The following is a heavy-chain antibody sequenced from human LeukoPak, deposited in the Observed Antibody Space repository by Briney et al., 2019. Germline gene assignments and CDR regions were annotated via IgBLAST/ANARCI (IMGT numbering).Heavy chain of an antibody. V-gene: IGHV3-7*01. J-gene: IGHJ4*02. CDR2: IKQDGSEK. CDR3: ARDQKQWLVYYFDY. Sequence: GGSLRLSCEGSGLTFSRDWMSWVRQAPGKGLEWVANIKQDGSEKYYVDSVKGRFTISRDNAKNSLYLQMNSLRAEDTAVYYCARDQKQWLVYYFDYWGQGTLVTVSS. CDR1: GLTFSRDW. D-gene: IGHD6-19*01.